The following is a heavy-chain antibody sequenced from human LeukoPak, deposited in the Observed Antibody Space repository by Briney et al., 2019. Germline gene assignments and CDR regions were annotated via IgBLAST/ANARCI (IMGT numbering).Heavy chain of an antibody. D-gene: IGHD2-2*01. CDR2: ISSSSSTI. J-gene: IGHJ6*03. V-gene: IGHV3-48*04. Sequence: GGSLRLSCAASGFTFSSCSMNWVRQAPGKGLEWVSYISSSSSTIYYADSVKGRFTISRDNAKNSLYLQMNSLRAEDTAVYYCARSLTDIVVVPAAGGRYYYYMDVWGKGTTVTVSS. CDR3: ARSLTDIVVVPAAGGRYYYYMDV. CDR1: GFTFSSCS.